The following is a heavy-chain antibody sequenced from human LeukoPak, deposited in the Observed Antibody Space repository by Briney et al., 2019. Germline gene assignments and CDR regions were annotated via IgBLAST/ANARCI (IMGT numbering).Heavy chain of an antibody. D-gene: IGHD2-15*01. CDR1: GFTFSSYS. CDR2: ISSSSSYI. V-gene: IGHV3-21*01. Sequence: GGSLRLSCAASGFTFSSYSMNWVRQAPGKGLEWVSPISSSSSYIYYADSVKGRFTISRDNAKNSLYLQMNSLRAEDTAVYYCAREYCSGGSCSFDYWGQGTLVTVSS. CDR3: AREYCSGGSCSFDY. J-gene: IGHJ4*02.